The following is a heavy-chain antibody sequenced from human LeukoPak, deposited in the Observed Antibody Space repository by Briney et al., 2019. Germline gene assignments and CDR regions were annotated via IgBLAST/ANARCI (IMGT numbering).Heavy chain of an antibody. D-gene: IGHD3-22*01. CDR1: GFTFSNEA. J-gene: IGHJ3*02. V-gene: IGHV3-23*01. CDR3: AKSPDSSGYDAFDI. CDR2: ISPGGGTT. Sequence: GGSLRLSCAVSGFTFSNEAMGWVRQLRGGGLEWVSTISPGGGTTYYADSVKGRFTISRDNSKNTLYLQMNSLRAEDTAVYYCAKSPDSSGYDAFDIWGQGTMVTVSS.